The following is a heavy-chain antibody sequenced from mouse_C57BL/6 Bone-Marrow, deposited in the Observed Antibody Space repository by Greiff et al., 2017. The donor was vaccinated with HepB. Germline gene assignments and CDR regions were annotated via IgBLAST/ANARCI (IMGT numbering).Heavy chain of an antibody. Sequence: EVQGVESWGGLVKPGGSLKLSCAASGFTFSSYAMSWVRQTPEKRLEWVATISDGGSYTYYPDNVKGRFTISRDNAKNNLYLQMSHLKSEDTAMYYCARDPIYYYGSSYAMDYWGQGTSVTVSS. CDR1: GFTFSSYA. J-gene: IGHJ4*01. CDR3: ARDPIYYYGSSYAMDY. D-gene: IGHD1-1*01. CDR2: ISDGGSYT. V-gene: IGHV5-4*01.